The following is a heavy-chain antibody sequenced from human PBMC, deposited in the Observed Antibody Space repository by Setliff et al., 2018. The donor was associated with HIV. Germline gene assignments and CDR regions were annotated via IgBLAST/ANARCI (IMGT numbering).Heavy chain of an antibody. J-gene: IGHJ1*01. Sequence: GALRLSCAASGFIFSGAAMHWVRQTSGKGLEWVGRIRTNAKGYATGYAASVKGRFIISRDDSKSTAYLQMSSLQTEDTAVYYCTTLSGSLQYWGQGTQVTVSS. V-gene: IGHV3-73*01. CDR1: GFIFSGAA. D-gene: IGHD1-26*01. CDR3: TTLSGSLQY. CDR2: IRTNAKGYAT.